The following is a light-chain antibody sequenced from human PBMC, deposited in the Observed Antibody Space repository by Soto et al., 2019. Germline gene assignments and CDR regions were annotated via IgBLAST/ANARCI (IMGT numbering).Light chain of an antibody. J-gene: IGKJ5*01. CDR3: QQRRDWPIT. Sequence: EIVLTQSPATLSLSPGEVATLSCRASQSLSGQLAWFQQKPGQAPRLLIYDASNRATGIPARFSGRGSGTDFTLTIRSLEPEDFAVYYCQQRRDWPITFGQGTRLDI. CDR2: DAS. V-gene: IGKV3-11*01. CDR1: QSLSGQ.